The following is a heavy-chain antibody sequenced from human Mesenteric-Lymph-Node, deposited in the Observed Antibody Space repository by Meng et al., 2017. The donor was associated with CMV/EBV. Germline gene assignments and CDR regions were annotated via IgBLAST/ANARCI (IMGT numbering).Heavy chain of an antibody. J-gene: IGHJ6*02. V-gene: IGHV4-34*01. CDR3: ARDDSSSSSNYGTDV. Sequence: SETLSLTCAVYGGSFSGYYWSWIRQPPGKGLEWIGEINHSGSTNYNPSLKSRVTISVDTSKNQFSLKLSSVTAADTAVYYCARDDSSSSSNYGTDVWGQGTTVTVSS. CDR1: GGSFSGYY. D-gene: IGHD6-6*01. CDR2: INHSGST.